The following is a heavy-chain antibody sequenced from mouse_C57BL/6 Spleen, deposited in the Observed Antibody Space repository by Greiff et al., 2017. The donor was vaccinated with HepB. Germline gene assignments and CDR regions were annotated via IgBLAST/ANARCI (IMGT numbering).Heavy chain of an antibody. V-gene: IGHV14-4*01. CDR1: GFNIKDDY. J-gene: IGHJ3*01. CDR3: TTGGRFAY. Sequence: EVKLVESGAELVRPGASVKLSCTASGFNIKDDYMHWVKQRPEQGLEWIGWIDPENGDTEYASKFQGKATITADTSSNTAYLQLSSLTSEDTAVYYCTTGGRFAYWGQGTLVTVSA. CDR2: IDPENGDT.